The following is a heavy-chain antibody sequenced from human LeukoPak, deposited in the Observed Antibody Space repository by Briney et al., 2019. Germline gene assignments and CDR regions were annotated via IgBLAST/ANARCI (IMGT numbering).Heavy chain of an antibody. D-gene: IGHD1-1*01. CDR1: GFRFSAHS. CDR2: INDFSTDI. V-gene: IGHV3-21*04. J-gene: IGHJ4*02. Sequence: GGSLRLSCVASGFRFSAHSMNWVRQAPGKGLEWVSIINDFSTDIHYADSVKGRFTISRDNAKNSLYLQMSSLRVEDTAVYYCARDMDQLPDENWGRGTRVTVSS. CDR3: ARDMDQLPDEN.